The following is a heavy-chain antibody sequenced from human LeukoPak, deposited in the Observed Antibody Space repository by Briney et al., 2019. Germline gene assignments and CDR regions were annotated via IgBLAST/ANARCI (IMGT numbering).Heavy chain of an antibody. CDR2: ISSSSTHL. CDR1: GFTFSSYS. D-gene: IGHD1-26*01. J-gene: IGHJ4*02. CDR3: ARDLIVEGTAILGY. V-gene: IGHV3-21*01. Sequence: GGSLSLSCAVSGFTFSSYSMNWVRQAPGKGLEWVSSISSSSTHLFHTDSVKGRFTISKDNAKNSLYLQMNSLRAEDTAVYFCARDLIVEGTAILGYWGQGTLVTVSS.